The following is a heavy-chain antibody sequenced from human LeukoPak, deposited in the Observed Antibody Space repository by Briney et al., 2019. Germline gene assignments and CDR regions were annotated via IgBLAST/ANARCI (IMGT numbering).Heavy chain of an antibody. CDR3: ARGPDYGDYVGWFDP. V-gene: IGHV4-34*01. D-gene: IGHD4-17*01. Sequence: SETLSLTFAVYGGSFSGYYCNWIRQPPGKGLEWMGKINHSGSTNYNPSLKSRVTISLDTSKNQFSLKLSSVTAADTAVYYCARGPDYGDYVGWFDPWGQGTLVTVSS. CDR2: INHSGST. J-gene: IGHJ5*02. CDR1: GGSFSGYY.